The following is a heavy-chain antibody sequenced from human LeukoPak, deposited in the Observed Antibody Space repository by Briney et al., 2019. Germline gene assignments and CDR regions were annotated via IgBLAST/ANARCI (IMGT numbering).Heavy chain of an antibody. D-gene: IGHD2/OR15-2a*01. CDR2: IYYSGSI. CDR3: ARDKLYAVDP. V-gene: IGHV4-59*12. CDR1: GASISSYY. Sequence: SETLSLTCTVSGASISSYYWSWIRQPPGKGLEWIGDIYYSGSIKYNPSLKSRVTISVDTSKNQFSLKLSSVTAADTAVYYCARDKLYAVDPWGQGTLVTVSS. J-gene: IGHJ5*02.